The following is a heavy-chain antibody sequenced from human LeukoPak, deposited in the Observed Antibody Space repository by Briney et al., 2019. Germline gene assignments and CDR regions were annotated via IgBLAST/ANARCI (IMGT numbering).Heavy chain of an antibody. CDR1: GYSFTSYW. Sequence: GESLKISCKGSGYSFTSYWIGWVRQMPGKGLEWMGIIYPGDSDTRYSPSFQGQVTISADKSISTAYLQWSSLKASDTAMYHCARPMREGGYSSSWYADYWGQGTLVTVSS. V-gene: IGHV5-51*01. D-gene: IGHD6-13*01. J-gene: IGHJ4*02. CDR2: IYPGDSDT. CDR3: ARPMREGGYSSSWYADY.